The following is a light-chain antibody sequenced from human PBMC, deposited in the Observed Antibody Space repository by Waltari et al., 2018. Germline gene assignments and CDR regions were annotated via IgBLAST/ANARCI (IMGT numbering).Light chain of an antibody. Sequence: DIQMTQSPSSLSASVGDRVTFTCQATQDITTSLSWFQQKPGEAPRLLIYDASTLQPGVPSRFSGTGSATEFSLTITSLQLDDSATYYCQQFHSLPYTFARGTKLHIK. V-gene: IGKV1-33*01. J-gene: IGKJ2*01. CDR2: DAS. CDR3: QQFHSLPYT. CDR1: QDITTS.